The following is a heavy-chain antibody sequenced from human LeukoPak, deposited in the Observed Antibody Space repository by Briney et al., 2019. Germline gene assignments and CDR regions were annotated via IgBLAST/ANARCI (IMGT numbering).Heavy chain of an antibody. Sequence: ASVKVSCKASGYTFTSYYMHWVRQAPGQGLEWMGWINPNSGGTNYAQKFQGRVTMTRDTSISTAYMELSRLRSDDTAVYYCARDPVPAAIRVRRTTWFDPWGQGTLVTVSS. CDR2: INPNSGGT. V-gene: IGHV1-2*02. CDR3: ARDPVPAAIRVRRTTWFDP. CDR1: GYTFTSYY. D-gene: IGHD2-2*02. J-gene: IGHJ5*02.